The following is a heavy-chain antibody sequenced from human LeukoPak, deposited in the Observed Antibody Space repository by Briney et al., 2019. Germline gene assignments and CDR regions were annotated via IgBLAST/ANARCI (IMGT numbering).Heavy chain of an antibody. J-gene: IGHJ4*02. D-gene: IGHD6-13*01. Sequence: GGSLRLSCAASGFILRSYAMSWVRQAPGKGLEWVSAISGSGGSTYYAASVRGRFTISRDNSKNTLYVQMNSLRVEDTAVYYCAKGSIAAHDAKTTLDYWGQGTLVTVSS. CDR2: ISGSGGST. CDR3: AKGSIAAHDAKTTLDY. CDR1: GFILRSYA. V-gene: IGHV3-23*01.